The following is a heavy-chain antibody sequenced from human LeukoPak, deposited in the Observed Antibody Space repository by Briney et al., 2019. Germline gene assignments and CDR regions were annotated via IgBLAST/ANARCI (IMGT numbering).Heavy chain of an antibody. D-gene: IGHD1-26*01. V-gene: IGHV1-69*04. J-gene: IGHJ4*02. Sequence: ASVKVSCKASGGTFSSYAISWVRQAPGQGLEWMGRIIPILGIANYAQKFQGRVTITADKSTSTAYMELSSLRSEDTAVYYCAASGIVGATTDYWGQGALVTVSS. CDR3: AASGIVGATTDY. CDR2: IIPILGIA. CDR1: GGTFSSYA.